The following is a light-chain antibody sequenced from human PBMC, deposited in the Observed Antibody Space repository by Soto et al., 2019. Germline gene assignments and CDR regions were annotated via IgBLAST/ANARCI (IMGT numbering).Light chain of an antibody. CDR3: AAWDDSLSVFYV. J-gene: IGLJ1*01. V-gene: IGLV1-47*02. CDR1: RSNIGSNY. Sequence: QSALTQPPSASGTPGQRVTISCSGSRSNIGSNYVYWYQQLPGTAPKLLIYSNNQRPSGVPDRFSGSKSGTSASLAISGLRSEDEADYYCAAWDDSLSVFYVFGTGTKVTVL. CDR2: SNN.